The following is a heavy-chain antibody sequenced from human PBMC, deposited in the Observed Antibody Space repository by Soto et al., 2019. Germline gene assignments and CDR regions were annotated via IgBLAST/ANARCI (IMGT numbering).Heavy chain of an antibody. D-gene: IGHD3-3*01. V-gene: IGHV1-18*01. Sequence: QVQLVQSGAEVKKPGASVKVSCKASGYTFTSYGISWVRQAPGQGLEWMGWISAYNGNTNYAQKLQGRVTMTTDTPSGNADRGSGSLRSGGPAVYFSGREFYDFWSGSIHSWGQGTLVPVA. J-gene: IGHJ4*02. CDR2: ISAYNGNT. CDR3: GREFYDFWSGSIHS. CDR1: GYTFTSYG.